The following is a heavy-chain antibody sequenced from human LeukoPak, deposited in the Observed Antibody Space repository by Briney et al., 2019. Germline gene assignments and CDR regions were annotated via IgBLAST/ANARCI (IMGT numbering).Heavy chain of an antibody. Sequence: GGSLRLSCAASGFTFSSYSMNWVRQAPGQGLEWVSGLSANGSVTFYARSVRGRFTISRDNSKNTLHLQMSSLRADDSALYYCASPYSSRWYELCYWGQGTLVTVSS. CDR1: GFTFSSYS. CDR3: ASPYSSRWYELCY. CDR2: LSANGSVT. J-gene: IGHJ4*02. V-gene: IGHV3-23*01. D-gene: IGHD6-13*01.